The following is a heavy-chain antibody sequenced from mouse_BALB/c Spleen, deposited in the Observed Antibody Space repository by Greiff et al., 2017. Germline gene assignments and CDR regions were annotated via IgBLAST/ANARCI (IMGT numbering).Heavy chain of an antibody. J-gene: IGHJ1*01. D-gene: IGHD2-1*01. Sequence: VKLMESGPGLVQPSQSLSITCTVSGFSLTSYGVHWVRQSPGKGLEWLGVIWSGGSTDYNAAFISRLSISKDNSKSQVFFKMNSLQANDTAIYYCARRGGNYHWYFDVWGAGTTVTVSS. CDR3: ARRGGNYHWYFDV. V-gene: IGHV2-2*02. CDR2: IWSGGST. CDR1: GFSLTSYG.